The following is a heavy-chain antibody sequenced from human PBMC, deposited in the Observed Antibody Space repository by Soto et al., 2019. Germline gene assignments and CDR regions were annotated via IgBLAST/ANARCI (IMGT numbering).Heavy chain of an antibody. CDR1: GFTFSSYW. D-gene: IGHD3-3*01. CDR2: IKQDGSEK. CDR3: ARLPLVDDFWSGYYTGNYYYMDF. Sequence: PGGSLRLSCAASGFTFSSYWMSWVRQAPGKGLEWVANIKQDGSEKYYVDSVKGRFTISRDNAKNSLYLQMNSLRAEDTAVYYCARLPLVDDFWSGYYTGNYYYMDFWGKGTTDTVSS. V-gene: IGHV3-7*01. J-gene: IGHJ6*03.